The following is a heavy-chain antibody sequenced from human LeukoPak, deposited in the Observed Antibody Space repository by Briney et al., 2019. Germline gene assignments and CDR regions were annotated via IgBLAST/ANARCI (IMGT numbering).Heavy chain of an antibody. J-gene: IGHJ3*02. CDR1: GFTFDDYA. V-gene: IGHV3-9*03. CDR3: AKYDSSGTAFDI. CDR2: ISWNSGSI. D-gene: IGHD3-22*01. Sequence: SLRLSCAASGFTFDDYAMHWVRQAPGKGLGWVSGISWNSGSIGYADSVKGRFTISRDNAKSSLYLQMNSLRAEDMALYYCAKYDSSGTAFDIWGQGTMVTVSS.